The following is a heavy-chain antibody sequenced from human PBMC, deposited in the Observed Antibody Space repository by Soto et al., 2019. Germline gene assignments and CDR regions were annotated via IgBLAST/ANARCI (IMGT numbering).Heavy chain of an antibody. Sequence: SETLSLTCAVYGGSFSCYYWSWIRQPPGKGLEWIGEINHSGSTNYNPSLKSRVTISVDTSKNQFSLKLSSVTAADTAVYYCASSIGVVVAATPEQDVWGQGTTVTVSS. V-gene: IGHV4-34*01. J-gene: IGHJ6*02. CDR1: GGSFSCYY. D-gene: IGHD2-15*01. CDR2: INHSGST. CDR3: ASSIGVVVAATPEQDV.